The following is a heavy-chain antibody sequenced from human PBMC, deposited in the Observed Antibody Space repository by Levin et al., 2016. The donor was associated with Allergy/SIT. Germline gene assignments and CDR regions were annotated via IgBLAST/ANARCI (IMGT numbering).Heavy chain of an antibody. V-gene: IGHV3-11*06. Sequence: VRQMPGKGAGSGFQYISSTSSYTKYADSVKGRFTISRDNAKNSLYLQMNSLRAEDTAVYYCARVMAAAGYGMDVWGQGTTVTVSS. CDR2: ISSTSSYT. J-gene: IGHJ6*02. CDR3: ARVMAAAGYGMDV. D-gene: IGHD6-13*01.